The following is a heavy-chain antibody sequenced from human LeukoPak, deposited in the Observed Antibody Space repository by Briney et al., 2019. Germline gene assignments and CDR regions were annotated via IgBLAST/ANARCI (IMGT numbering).Heavy chain of an antibody. J-gene: IGHJ6*03. CDR2: IRYDGSKK. Sequence: GGSLRLSCAASGFTFSSYGIHWVRQAPDKGLEWVACIRYDGSKKYYADSVKGRFTISRDNSKNTLYLQMNSLRAEDTAVYYCASTYYDFWSGYYSDYYMDVWGKGTTVTVSS. V-gene: IGHV3-30*02. CDR1: GFTFSSYG. CDR3: ASTYYDFWSGYYSDYYMDV. D-gene: IGHD3-3*01.